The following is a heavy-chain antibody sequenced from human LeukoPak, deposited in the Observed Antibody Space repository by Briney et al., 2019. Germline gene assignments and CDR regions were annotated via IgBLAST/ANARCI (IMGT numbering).Heavy chain of an antibody. V-gene: IGHV1-69*01. Sequence: ASVKVSCKASGGTFSSYAISWVRQAPGQGLEWMGGIIPIFGTANYAQKFQGRVTITADESTSTAYMELSSLRSEDTAVYYCSNARVHCSSTSCSNYYYYYYMDVWGKGTTVTVSS. CDR1: GGTFSSYA. CDR3: SNARVHCSSTSCSNYYYYYYMDV. D-gene: IGHD2-2*01. CDR2: IIPIFGTA. J-gene: IGHJ6*03.